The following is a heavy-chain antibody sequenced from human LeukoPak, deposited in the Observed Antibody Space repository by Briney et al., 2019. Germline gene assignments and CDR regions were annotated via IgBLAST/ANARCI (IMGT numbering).Heavy chain of an antibody. CDR2: ISYDGSNK. D-gene: IGHD3-10*01. J-gene: IGHJ4*02. CDR1: GFTFSSYA. CDR3: ARGGLWFGELFDY. V-gene: IGHV3-30-3*01. Sequence: GGSLRLSCAASGFTFSSYAMHWVRQAPGKGLEWVAVISYDGSNKYYADSVKGRFTISRDNSKNTLYLQMNSLRAEDTAVYYCARGGLWFGELFDYWGRGTLVTVSS.